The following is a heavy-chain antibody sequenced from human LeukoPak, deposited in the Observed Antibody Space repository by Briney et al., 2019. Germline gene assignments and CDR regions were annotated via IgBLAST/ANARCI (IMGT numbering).Heavy chain of an antibody. V-gene: IGHV4-38-2*02. CDR1: GYSISSGYY. Sequence: SETLSLTCTVSGYSISSGYYWGWIRQPPGKGLEWIGSIYHSGSTNYNPSLKSRVTISVDTSKNQFSLKLSSVTAADTAVYYCARDRRITMVRGVTRGMSWFDPWGQGTLVTVSS. J-gene: IGHJ5*02. CDR2: IYHSGST. D-gene: IGHD3-10*01. CDR3: ARDRRITMVRGVTRGMSWFDP.